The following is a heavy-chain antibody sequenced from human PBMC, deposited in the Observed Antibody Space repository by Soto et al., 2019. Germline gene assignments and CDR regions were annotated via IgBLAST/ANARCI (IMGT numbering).Heavy chain of an antibody. J-gene: IGHJ4*02. CDR1: GFAFRSYS. CDR3: VRDFPTFDY. Sequence: GGSLRLSCAASGFAFRSYSMNWVRQAPGKGLEWVSHISFSSDTIYYADSVKGRFTISRDNAKNSLYLQMNSLRDDDKAMYYCVRDFPTFDYWGQGTLVTVSS. CDR2: ISFSSDTI. V-gene: IGHV3-48*02.